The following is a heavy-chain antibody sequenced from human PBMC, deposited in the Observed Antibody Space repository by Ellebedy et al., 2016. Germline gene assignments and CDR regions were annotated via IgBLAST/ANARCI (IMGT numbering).Heavy chain of an antibody. J-gene: IGHJ2*01. CDR2: LSGSGPKT. V-gene: IGHV3-23*01. CDR1: GFTFKTYA. Sequence: GESLKISXAASGFTFKTYAMSWVRQAPGEGLEWVSTLSGSGPKTYYADSVQGRFTISRDNSKSTLYLQMNSLRAEDTAVYYCAKHETDGDYYFDLWGRGTLVTVFS. D-gene: IGHD2-21*01. CDR3: AKHETDGDYYFDL.